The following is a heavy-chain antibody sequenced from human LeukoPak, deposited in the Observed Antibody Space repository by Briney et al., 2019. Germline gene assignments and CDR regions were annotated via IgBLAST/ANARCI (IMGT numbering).Heavy chain of an antibody. Sequence: SETLSLTCTVSGYSISSGYYWGWIRQPPGKGLEWIGSIYHSGSTYYNPSLKSLVTISVDTSKNQFSLKLSSVTAADTAVYYCARGVDIVVVPAAIRWSLDAFDIWGQGTMVTVSS. CDR2: IYHSGST. J-gene: IGHJ3*02. CDR1: GYSISSGYY. CDR3: ARGVDIVVVPAAIRWSLDAFDI. D-gene: IGHD2-2*02. V-gene: IGHV4-38-2*02.